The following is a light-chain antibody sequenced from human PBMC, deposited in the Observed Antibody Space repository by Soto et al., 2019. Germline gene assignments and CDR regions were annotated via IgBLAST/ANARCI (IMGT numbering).Light chain of an antibody. Sequence: QSVLTQPPSVSGAPGQRVTISCTGSSSNIGAGYDVHWYQQLPGTAPKLLIYGNSNRPSGVPDRFSGSKSGITASLTISGLQAEDEADYYCNSFTASSTYVFGTGTKVTV. CDR2: GNS. V-gene: IGLV1-40*01. CDR1: SSNIGAGYD. CDR3: NSFTASSTYV. J-gene: IGLJ1*01.